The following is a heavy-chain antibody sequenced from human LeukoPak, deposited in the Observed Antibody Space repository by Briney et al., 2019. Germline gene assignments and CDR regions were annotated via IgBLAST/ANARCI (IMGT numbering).Heavy chain of an antibody. V-gene: IGHV1-69*13. J-gene: IGHJ4*02. CDR1: GGTFSSYA. Sequence: SVKVSCKASGGTFSSYAISWVRQAPGQGLEWMGGIIPIFGTANYAQKFQGRVTITADESTSTAYMELSSLRSEDTAEYYCAREVLATGYSSSWYYDYWGQGTLVTVSS. CDR2: IIPIFGTA. CDR3: AREVLATGYSSSWYYDY. D-gene: IGHD6-13*01.